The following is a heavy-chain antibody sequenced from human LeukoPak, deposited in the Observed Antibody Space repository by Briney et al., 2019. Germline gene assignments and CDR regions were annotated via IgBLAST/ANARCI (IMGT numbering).Heavy chain of an antibody. Sequence: SETLSLTCTVSGGSISSSSYYWGWIRQPPGKGLEWIGSIYYSGSTNYNPSLKSRVTISVDTSKNQFSLKLSSVTAADTAVYYCARGFTMVRGERTLDYWGQGTLVTVSS. CDR3: ARGFTMVRGERTLDY. V-gene: IGHV4-39*07. CDR1: GGSISSSSYY. J-gene: IGHJ4*02. D-gene: IGHD3-10*01. CDR2: IYYSGST.